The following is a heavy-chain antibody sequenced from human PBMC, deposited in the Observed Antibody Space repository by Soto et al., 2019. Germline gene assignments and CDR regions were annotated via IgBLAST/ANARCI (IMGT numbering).Heavy chain of an antibody. J-gene: IGHJ6*02. V-gene: IGHV4-39*01. CDR1: GGSISSSSYY. D-gene: IGHD2-15*01. Sequence: QLQLQESGPGLVKPSETLSLTCTVSGGSISSSSYYWGWIRQPPGKGLEWIGSIYYSGSTYYNPSLKSRVTISVNTSKNQFSLKLSYVTAADTAVYYCARADSFPPYYYYGMDVWGQGTTVTVSS. CDR2: IYYSGST. CDR3: ARADSFPPYYYYGMDV.